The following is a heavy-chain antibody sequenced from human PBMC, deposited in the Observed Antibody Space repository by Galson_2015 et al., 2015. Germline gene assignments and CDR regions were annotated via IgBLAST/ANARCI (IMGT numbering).Heavy chain of an antibody. CDR3: ARAGNPTTVTMGGMDV. CDR1: GFIFNNYS. Sequence: SLRLSCAASGFIFNNYSIHWVRQDPGKGLEWVAVIWKDGSNRYYADSVKGRFTISRDNSRNTLYLQMNSLRVEDTAVYYCARAGNPTTVTMGGMDVWGRGTTVIVSS. CDR2: IWKDGSNR. V-gene: IGHV3-33*01. D-gene: IGHD4-17*01. J-gene: IGHJ6*02.